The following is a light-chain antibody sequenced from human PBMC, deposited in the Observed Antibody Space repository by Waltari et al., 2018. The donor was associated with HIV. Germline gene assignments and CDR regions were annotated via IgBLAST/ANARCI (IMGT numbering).Light chain of an antibody. CDR1: DSHFGLYTS. V-gene: IGLV2-14*03. J-gene: IGLJ2*01. CDR3: ASFTDDNTVI. CDR2: DVD. Sequence: AVTQPASASGLPGQSTTISCTGDDSHFGLYTSLSWYQQHSGKPPRLILYDVDSRASGVSDRFSGSMSGNTASLTISGLRAEDEGHYYCASFTDDNTVIFGGGTEVTVL.